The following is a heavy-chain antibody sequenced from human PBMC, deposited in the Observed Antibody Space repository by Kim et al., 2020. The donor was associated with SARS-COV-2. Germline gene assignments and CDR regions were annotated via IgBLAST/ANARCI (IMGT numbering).Heavy chain of an antibody. CDR3: ARLTPAAGTYYFDY. D-gene: IGHD6-13*01. Sequence: ASVKVSCKASGYTFTGYYMHWVRQAPGQGLEWMGWINPNSGGTNYAQKFQGRVTMTRDTSISTAYMELSRLRSDDTAVYYCARLTPAAGTYYFDYWGQGTLVTVSS. J-gene: IGHJ4*02. CDR1: GYTFTGYY. V-gene: IGHV1-2*02. CDR2: INPNSGGT.